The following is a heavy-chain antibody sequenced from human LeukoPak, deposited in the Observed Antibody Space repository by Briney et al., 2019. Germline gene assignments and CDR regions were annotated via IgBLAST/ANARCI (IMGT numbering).Heavy chain of an antibody. CDR3: AKGSVRHLREIGKDLYNWFDP. V-gene: IGHV3-23*01. J-gene: IGHJ5*02. CDR1: GFTFSSYA. CDR2: ISGSGGST. Sequence: GGSLRLSCAASGFTFSSYAMSWVRQAPGKGLEWVSAISGSGGSTYYADSVKGRFTISRDNSKNTLYLQMNSLRAEDTAEYYCAKGSVRHLREIGKDLYNWFDPWGQGTLVTVSS. D-gene: IGHD3-10*01.